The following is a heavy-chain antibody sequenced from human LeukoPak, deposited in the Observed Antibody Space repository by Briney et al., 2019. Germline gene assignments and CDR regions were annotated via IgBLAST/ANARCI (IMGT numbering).Heavy chain of an antibody. CDR1: Y. V-gene: IGHV4-34*01. Sequence: YXSWIRQPPGKGLEWIGEINHSGSTNYNPSLKSRVTISVDTSKNQFSLKLSSVTAADTAVYYCARGYSSSWYFKYKKDNWFDPWGQGTLVTVSS. CDR2: INHSGST. J-gene: IGHJ5*02. D-gene: IGHD6-13*01. CDR3: ARGYSSSWYFKYKKDNWFDP.